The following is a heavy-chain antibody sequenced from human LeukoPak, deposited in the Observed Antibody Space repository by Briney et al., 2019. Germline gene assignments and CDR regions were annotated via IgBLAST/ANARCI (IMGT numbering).Heavy chain of an antibody. CDR1: GFTFSSYG. CDR3: ARDPGFAVAR. Sequence: GGSLRLSCRVSGFTFSSYGMNWVRQAPGKGLEWVAYIGGWGDHIVYADSVKGRFTVPRDNGDSTLYLKMDSLRVDDTALYYCARDPGFAVARWGQGARVIVSS. V-gene: IGHV3-48*03. J-gene: IGHJ4*02. CDR2: IGGWGDHI.